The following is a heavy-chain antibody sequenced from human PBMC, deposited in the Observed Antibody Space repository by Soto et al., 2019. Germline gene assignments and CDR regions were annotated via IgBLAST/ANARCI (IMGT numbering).Heavy chain of an antibody. Sequence: GGSLRLSCAASGFTFSSYGMHWVRQAPGKGLEWVAVIWYDGSNKYYADSVKGRFTISRDNSKNTLYLQMNSLRAEDTAVYYCARVGPMVRGVIIPATAVDYWGQGTLVTVS. J-gene: IGHJ4*02. D-gene: IGHD3-10*01. V-gene: IGHV3-33*08. CDR1: GFTFSSYG. CDR2: IWYDGSNK. CDR3: ARVGPMVRGVIIPATAVDY.